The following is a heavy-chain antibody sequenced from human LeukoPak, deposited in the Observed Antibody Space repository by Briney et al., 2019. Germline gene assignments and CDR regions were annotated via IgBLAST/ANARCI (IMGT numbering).Heavy chain of an antibody. J-gene: IGHJ5*02. CDR3: ARCRSTTYYYDSSGYYGP. Sequence: PSETLSLTCAVYGGSFSGYYWSWIRQPPGKGLEWIGEINHSGSTNYNPSLKSRVTISVDTSKNQFSLKLSSVTAADTAVYYCARCRSTTYYYDSSGYYGPWGQGTLVTVSS. CDR2: INHSGST. V-gene: IGHV4-34*01. D-gene: IGHD3-22*01. CDR1: GGSFSGYY.